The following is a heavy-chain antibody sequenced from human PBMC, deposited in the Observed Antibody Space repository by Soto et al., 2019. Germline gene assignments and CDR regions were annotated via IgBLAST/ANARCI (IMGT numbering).Heavy chain of an antibody. D-gene: IGHD5-18*01. CDR1: GFTVSSHY. V-gene: IGHV3-66*01. Sequence: EVQLVESGGGLVQPGGSLRLSCAASGFTVSSHYMGWVRQAPGKGLQWVSVIYSGGSTYYEDSVKGRFTISRDSSKNTLYLQINSLRAEYTSVYYCARSSGYTYGTFDPWGQGTLVTVSS. CDR3: ARSSGYTYGTFDP. J-gene: IGHJ5*02. CDR2: IYSGGST.